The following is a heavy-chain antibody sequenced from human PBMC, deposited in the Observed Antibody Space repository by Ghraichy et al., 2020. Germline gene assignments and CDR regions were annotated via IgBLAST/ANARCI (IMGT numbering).Heavy chain of an antibody. V-gene: IGHV6-1*01. CDR1: GDSVSSNSAA. D-gene: IGHD2-2*01. CDR3: ARGPAAIDY. Sequence: SDTLSLTCAISGDSVSSNSAAWNWIRQSPSRGLEWLGRTYYRSTWYTDYAPSVRSRVTINSDTSKNQFSLQLSSVTPEDTAVYYCARGPAAIDYWGQGTLVTVSS. J-gene: IGHJ4*02. CDR2: TYYRSTWYT.